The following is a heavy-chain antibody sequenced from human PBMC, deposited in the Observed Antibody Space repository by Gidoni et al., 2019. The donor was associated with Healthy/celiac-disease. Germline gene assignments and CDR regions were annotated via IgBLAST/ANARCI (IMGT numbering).Heavy chain of an antibody. CDR1: GGSISSSSYY. Sequence: QLQLQESGPGLVKPSETLSLTCTVSGGSISSSSYYWGWIRQPPGKGLEWIGSIYYSGSTYYNPSLKSRVTISVDTSKNQFSLKLSSVTAADTAVYYCARDGLLVAARLFYYYGMDVWGQGTTVTVSS. D-gene: IGHD6-6*01. V-gene: IGHV4-39*01. CDR2: IYYSGST. CDR3: ARDGLLVAARLFYYYGMDV. J-gene: IGHJ6*02.